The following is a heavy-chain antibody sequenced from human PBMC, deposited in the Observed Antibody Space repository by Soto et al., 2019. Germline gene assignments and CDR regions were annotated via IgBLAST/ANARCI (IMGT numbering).Heavy chain of an antibody. CDR3: AKSQEIGTHFFDS. CDR2: IGTAGDT. CDR1: GFTFSGFD. Sequence: GGSLRLSCEASGFTFSGFDMHWVRQPTGKGLEWVSSIGTAGDTYYAVSVKGRFTISRDNAKNSLSLQMNSLRAGDMAVYFCAKSQEIGTHFFDSWGQGTQVTAPQ. V-gene: IGHV3-13*01. J-gene: IGHJ4*02. D-gene: IGHD6-13*01.